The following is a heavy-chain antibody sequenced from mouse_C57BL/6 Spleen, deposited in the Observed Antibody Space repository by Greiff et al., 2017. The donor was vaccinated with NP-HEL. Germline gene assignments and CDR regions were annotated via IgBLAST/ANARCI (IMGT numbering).Heavy chain of an antibody. Sequence: QVHVKQSGAELVKPGASVKMSCKASGYTFTTYPIEWMKQNHGKSLEWIGNFHPYNDDTKYNEKFKGKATLTVEKSSSTVYLELSRLTSDDSAVYYCAITTVDYYAMDYWGQGTSVTVSS. CDR3: AITTVDYYAMDY. J-gene: IGHJ4*01. V-gene: IGHV1-47*01. CDR1: GYTFTTYP. CDR2: FHPYNDDT. D-gene: IGHD1-1*01.